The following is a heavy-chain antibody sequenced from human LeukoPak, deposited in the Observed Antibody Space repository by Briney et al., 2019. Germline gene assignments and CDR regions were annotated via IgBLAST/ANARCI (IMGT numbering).Heavy chain of an antibody. J-gene: IGHJ5*02. CDR2: INPSGGST. CDR3: ARVGGYSYGHGWFDP. Sequence: ASVKVSCKASGYTFTSYYMHWVRQAPGQGLEWMGKINPSGGSTSYAQKFQGRVTMTRDMSTSTVYMELSSLRSEDTAVYYCARVGGYSYGHGWFDPWGQGTLVTVSS. CDR1: GYTFTSYY. V-gene: IGHV1-46*01. D-gene: IGHD5-18*01.